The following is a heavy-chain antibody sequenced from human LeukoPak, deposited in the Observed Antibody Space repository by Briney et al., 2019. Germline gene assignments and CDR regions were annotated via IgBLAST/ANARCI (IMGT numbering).Heavy chain of an antibody. CDR1: GYTFTSYA. D-gene: IGHD6-6*01. J-gene: IGHJ6*02. Sequence: ASVKVSCTASGYTFTSYAMHWVRQAPGQRLEWMGWINAGNGNTKYSQKLQGRVTITRDTSASTAYMELSSLRSEDTAVYYCARESASDYYGMDVWGQGTTVTVSS. CDR2: INAGNGNT. V-gene: IGHV1-3*01. CDR3: ARESASDYYGMDV.